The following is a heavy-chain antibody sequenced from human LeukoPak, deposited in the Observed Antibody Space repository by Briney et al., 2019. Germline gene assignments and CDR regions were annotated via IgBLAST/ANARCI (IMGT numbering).Heavy chain of an antibody. CDR3: ARGGYRLGSSDYYFYGLDV. D-gene: IGHD3-16*02. J-gene: IGHJ6*02. Sequence: GGSLRLSCAASGFILSIYPMYWVRQAPGKGLEWVAVISYDGSNENYADSVKGRFTISRDNSKSTLFLQMSSLRAEDTAVYYCARGGYRLGSSDYYFYGLDVWGQGTTVTVSS. CDR1: GFILSIYP. CDR2: ISYDGSNE. V-gene: IGHV3-30*04.